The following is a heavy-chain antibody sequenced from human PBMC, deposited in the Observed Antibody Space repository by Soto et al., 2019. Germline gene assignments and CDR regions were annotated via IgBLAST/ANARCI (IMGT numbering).Heavy chain of an antibody. V-gene: IGHV1-2*02. Sequence: ASVKVSCKASGYTFTGYYMHWVRQAPGQGLEWMGWISPNGGGTNYAQKFQGRVTMTRDTSISTAYMELSRLRSDDTAVYYCASLIGKYYDFWSGPFSWGQGTLVTVSS. CDR3: ASLIGKYYDFWSGPFS. D-gene: IGHD3-3*01. CDR2: ISPNGGGT. CDR1: GYTFTGYY. J-gene: IGHJ5*02.